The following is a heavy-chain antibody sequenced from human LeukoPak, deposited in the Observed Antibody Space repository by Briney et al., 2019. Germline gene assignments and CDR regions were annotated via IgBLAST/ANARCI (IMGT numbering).Heavy chain of an antibody. J-gene: IGHJ4*02. CDR1: GFTFSSYW. CDR2: INSDGSST. CDR3: TGGDYYDSSGFYYFDY. D-gene: IGHD3-22*01. V-gene: IGHV3-74*01. Sequence: GGSLRLSCAASGFTFSSYWMHWVRQAPGKGLVWVSRINSDGSSTSYADSVKGRFTISRDNAKNTLYLQMNSLRAEDTALYYCTGGDYYDSSGFYYFDYWGQGTLVTVSS.